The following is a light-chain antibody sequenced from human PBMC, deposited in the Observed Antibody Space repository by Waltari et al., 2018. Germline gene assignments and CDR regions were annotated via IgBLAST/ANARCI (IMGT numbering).Light chain of an antibody. CDR2: DAS. CDR3: QQRNTWWT. CDR1: QSVGSY. J-gene: IGKJ1*01. V-gene: IGKV3-11*01. Sequence: EIVLTQSPATLSLSPGERATLSCRASQSVGSYLAWYQQRPGQAPRLLISDASNRATGIPARFSGSGSETDFTLTMSSLEPEDFAVYYCQQRNTWWTFGQGTKVEIK.